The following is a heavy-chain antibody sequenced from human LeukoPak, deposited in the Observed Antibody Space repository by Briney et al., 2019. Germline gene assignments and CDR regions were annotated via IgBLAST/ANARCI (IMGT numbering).Heavy chain of an antibody. V-gene: IGHV3-23*01. CDR1: GFTFTNAW. J-gene: IGHJ4*02. CDR2: ISGSGGST. D-gene: IGHD5-12*01. Sequence: GGSLRLSCAASGFTFTNAWMNWVRQAPGKGLEWVSAISGSGGSTYYADSVKGRFTISRDNSKNTLYLQMNSLRAEDTAVYYCAKGDSGYYYYFDYWGQGTLVTVSS. CDR3: AKGDSGYYYYFDY.